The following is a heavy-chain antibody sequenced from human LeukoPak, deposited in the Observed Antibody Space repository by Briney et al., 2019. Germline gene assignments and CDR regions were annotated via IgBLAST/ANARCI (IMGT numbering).Heavy chain of an antibody. CDR2: IYASGST. J-gene: IGHJ4*02. Sequence: SETLSLTCTVSGGSISSYYWSWIRQPAGKGLEWIGRIYASGSTNYNPSLKSRVTMSVDTSKNQFSLKLSSVTAADTAVYYCARPLDRYSSGWYQAPSGYWGQGTLVTVSS. D-gene: IGHD6-19*01. V-gene: IGHV4-4*07. CDR3: ARPLDRYSSGWYQAPSGY. CDR1: GGSISSYY.